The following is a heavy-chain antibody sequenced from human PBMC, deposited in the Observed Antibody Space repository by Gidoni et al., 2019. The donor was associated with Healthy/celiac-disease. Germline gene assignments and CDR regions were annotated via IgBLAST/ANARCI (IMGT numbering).Heavy chain of an antibody. Sequence: EVQLLESVGGLVQPGGSLRLSCAAPGFTFSSYAMSWVRQAPGKGLEWVSAISGSGGSTYYADSVKGRFTISRDNSKNTLYLQMNSLRAEDTAVYYCAAGWVGATLNAFDIWGQGTMVTVSS. CDR3: AAGWVGATLNAFDI. CDR1: GFTFSSYA. D-gene: IGHD1-26*01. V-gene: IGHV3-23*01. J-gene: IGHJ3*02. CDR2: ISGSGGST.